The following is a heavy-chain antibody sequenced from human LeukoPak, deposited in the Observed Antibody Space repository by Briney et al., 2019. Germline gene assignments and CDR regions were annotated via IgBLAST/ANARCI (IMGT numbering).Heavy chain of an antibody. V-gene: IGHV4-4*09. CDR2: IYHSGST. CDR1: GGSISSYY. J-gene: IGHJ4*02. Sequence: SETLSLTCTVSGGSISSYYWSWIRQPPGRGLEWIGYIYHSGSTDYNPSIKSRVTISVDTSKSQFSLKLTSVTAADTAVYYCATLTTVVTAYYFDYWGQGTLVTVSS. CDR3: ATLTTVVTAYYFDY. D-gene: IGHD4-23*01.